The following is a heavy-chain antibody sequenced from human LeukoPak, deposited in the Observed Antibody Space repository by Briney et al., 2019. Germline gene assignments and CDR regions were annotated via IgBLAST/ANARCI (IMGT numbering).Heavy chain of an antibody. CDR2: INPSGGST. J-gene: IGHJ5*02. V-gene: IGHV1-46*01. CDR1: GYTFTSYY. CDR3: TIAVAASYNWFDP. Sequence: ASVKVSCKASGYTFTSYYMHWVRQAPGQGLEWMGIINPSGGSTSYAQKFQGRVTMTRDTSISTAYMELSRLRSDDTAVYYCTIAVAASYNWFDPWGQGTLVTVSS. D-gene: IGHD6-19*01.